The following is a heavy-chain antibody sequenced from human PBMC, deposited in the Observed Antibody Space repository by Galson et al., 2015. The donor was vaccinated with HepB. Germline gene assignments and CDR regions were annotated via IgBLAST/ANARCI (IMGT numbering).Heavy chain of an antibody. CDR2: IDWDDDK. CDR3: ARSIKNILWFGGDAFDI. J-gene: IGHJ3*02. CDR1: GFSLSTSGMC. V-gene: IGHV2-70*01. Sequence: PALVKPTQTLTLTCAFSGFSLSTSGMCVSWIRQPPGKALEWLALIDWDDDKYYSTSLKTRLSISKDTSKNQVVLTMTNMDPVDTATYYCARSIKNILWFGGDAFDIWGQGTMVTVSS. D-gene: IGHD3-10*01.